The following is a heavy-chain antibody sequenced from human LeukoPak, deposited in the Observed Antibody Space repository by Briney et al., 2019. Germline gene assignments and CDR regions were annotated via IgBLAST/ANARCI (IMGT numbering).Heavy chain of an antibody. CDR2: IYHSGNS. Sequence: RASETLSLTCIVSGGSISSSYYWSWIRQPPGKGLEWIGSIYHSGNSNYNPSLKSRVTISVDTSKNQLSLKLRSVTAADTAVYYCAREGQMVAAGRGWLDPWGPGTLVTVSS. J-gene: IGHJ5*02. D-gene: IGHD2-15*01. CDR1: GGSISSSYY. CDR3: AREGQMVAAGRGWLDP. V-gene: IGHV4-38-2*02.